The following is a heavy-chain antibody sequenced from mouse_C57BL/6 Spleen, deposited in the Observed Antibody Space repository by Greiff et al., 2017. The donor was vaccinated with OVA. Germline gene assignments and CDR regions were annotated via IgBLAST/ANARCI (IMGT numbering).Heavy chain of an antibody. CDR3: ARGDYYGSSYNFDV. CDR1: GYTFTSYW. J-gene: IGHJ1*03. Sequence: VQLQQPGAELVKPGASVTLSCKASGYTFTSYWMHWVKQRPGQGLEWIGMIHPNSGSTNYNEKFKSKATLTVDKSSSTAYMQLSSLTSEDSAVYYCARGDYYGSSYNFDVWGTGTTVTVSS. CDR2: IHPNSGST. D-gene: IGHD1-1*01. V-gene: IGHV1-64*01.